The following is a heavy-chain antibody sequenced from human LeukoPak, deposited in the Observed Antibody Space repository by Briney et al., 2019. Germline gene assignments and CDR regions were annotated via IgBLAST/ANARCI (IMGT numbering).Heavy chain of an antibody. Sequence: KPSETLSLTCAVYGGTFSGYNWSWIRQPPGKGLEWIGSIYYTGSTYYNPSLKSRVTISVDTSKNQLSLKLRSVTATDTAVYYCARLPLRGAPYYFDYWGQGTLVTVSS. CDR3: ARLPLRGAPYYFDY. V-gene: IGHV4-34*01. D-gene: IGHD3-10*01. J-gene: IGHJ4*02. CDR2: IYYTGST. CDR1: GGTFSGYN.